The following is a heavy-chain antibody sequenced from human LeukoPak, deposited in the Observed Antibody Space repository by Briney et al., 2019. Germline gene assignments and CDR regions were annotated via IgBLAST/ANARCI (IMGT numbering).Heavy chain of an antibody. Sequence: GGSLRLSCAASGFTFSNYNMNWVRQAPGKGLEWISYISSSGRTTNYADSVKGRFTISRDNAKNSLYLQMNSLKDGDTAVYYCATSGTYRFGYWGQGTLVTVSS. J-gene: IGHJ4*02. D-gene: IGHD1-26*01. CDR2: ISSSGRTT. V-gene: IGHV3-48*02. CDR1: GFTFSNYN. CDR3: ATSGTYRFGY.